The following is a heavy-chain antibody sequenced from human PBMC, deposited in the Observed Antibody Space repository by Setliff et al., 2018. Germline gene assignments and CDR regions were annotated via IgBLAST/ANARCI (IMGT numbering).Heavy chain of an antibody. V-gene: IGHV2-70*11. Sequence: GSGPTLVNPTQTVTLTCTVSGFSLSANGVSVNWIRQPPGKALEWLARFDWDDDKYYNTSLKTRLSMSRDIPKNQVVLTMTNIGPVDTATYFCARTDRNHYMDVWGKGTPVTVSS. J-gene: IGHJ6*03. CDR2: FDWDDDK. CDR1: GFSLSANGVS. CDR3: ARTDRNHYMDV.